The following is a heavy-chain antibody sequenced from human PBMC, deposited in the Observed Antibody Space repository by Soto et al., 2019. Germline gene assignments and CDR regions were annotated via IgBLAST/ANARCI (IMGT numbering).Heavy chain of an antibody. V-gene: IGHV3-23*01. Sequence: GGSLRLSCAASGFTFSNFDMSWVRQAPGKGLEWVSGISTSGCTTYYADSVKGRFTSSRDNSKNTLYLQMTSLRAEDTAVYYCATGTAAPAHWGQGTLVTVSS. CDR1: GFTFSNFD. J-gene: IGHJ1*01. D-gene: IGHD6-13*01. CDR3: ATGTAAPAH. CDR2: ISTSGCTT.